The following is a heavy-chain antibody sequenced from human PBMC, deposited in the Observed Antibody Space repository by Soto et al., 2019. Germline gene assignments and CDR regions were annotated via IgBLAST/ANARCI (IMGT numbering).Heavy chain of an antibody. V-gene: IGHV3-23*01. D-gene: IGHD6-19*01. CDR3: AREAVTEDY. J-gene: IGHJ4*02. CDR1: GFTFSTYA. CDR2: ISGSGGST. Sequence: EVQLLESGGGLVQPGGSLRLSCAASGFTFSTYAMTWVRQAPGKGLEWVSGISGSGGSTYYANSVKGRFTISRDNSKNTLYLQMNSLRADHTAVYYCAREAVTEDYWGQGTLVTVSS.